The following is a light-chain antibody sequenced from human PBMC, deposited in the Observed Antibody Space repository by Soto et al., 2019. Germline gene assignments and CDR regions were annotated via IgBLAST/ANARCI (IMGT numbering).Light chain of an antibody. V-gene: IGKV3-15*01. CDR1: QSVSSN. CDR3: HQRQSWPRT. CDR2: GAS. J-gene: IGKJ1*01. Sequence: EKVMTQSPATLSVSPGERATLSCRASQSVSSNLAWYQQKPGQAPRLLIYGASTRATGIPARFSASGSGTDFTLTISDVQPEDFALYYCHQRQSWPRTFGQGTKVDIK.